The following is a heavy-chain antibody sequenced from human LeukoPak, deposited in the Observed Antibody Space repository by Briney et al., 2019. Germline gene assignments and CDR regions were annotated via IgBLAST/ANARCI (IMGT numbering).Heavy chain of an antibody. V-gene: IGHV1-69*05. J-gene: IGHJ3*02. CDR3: AREYSGSYLDAFDI. CDR2: IIPICGTA. D-gene: IGHD1-26*01. Sequence: SVKVSCKASGGTFSSYAISWVRQAPGQGLEWMGRIIPICGTANYAQKFQGRVTITTDESTSTAYMELSSLRSEDTAVYYCAREYSGSYLDAFDIWGQGTMVTVSS. CDR1: GGTFSSYA.